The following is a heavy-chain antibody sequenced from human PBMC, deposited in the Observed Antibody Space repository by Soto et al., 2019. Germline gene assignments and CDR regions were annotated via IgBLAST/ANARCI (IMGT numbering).Heavy chain of an antibody. CDR2: ISGSGGST. CDR1: GFTFSSYG. V-gene: IGHV3-23*01. D-gene: IGHD5-18*01. J-gene: IGHJ4*02. Sequence: PGGSLRLSCAASGFTFSSYGMHWVRQAPGKGLEWVAAISGSGGSTYYADSVKGRFTISRDNSKNTLYLQMNSLRAEDTAVYYCAKDHWDVDTAMVDFEYWGQGTLVTVSS. CDR3: AKDHWDVDTAMVDFEY.